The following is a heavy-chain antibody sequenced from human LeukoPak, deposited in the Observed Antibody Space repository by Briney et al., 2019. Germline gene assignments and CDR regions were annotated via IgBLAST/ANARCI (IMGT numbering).Heavy chain of an antibody. D-gene: IGHD4-23*01. V-gene: IGHV3-74*01. Sequence: GGSLRLSCAASGFTFSNYWMHWVRQAPGKGLVWVSRINGDGSGTGYADSVKGRFTISRDNAKNTLYLQMNSLRAEDTAVYYCARDYGGSSPFDYWGQGTLVTVSS. J-gene: IGHJ4*02. CDR3: ARDYGGSSPFDY. CDR1: GFTFSNYW. CDR2: INGDGSGT.